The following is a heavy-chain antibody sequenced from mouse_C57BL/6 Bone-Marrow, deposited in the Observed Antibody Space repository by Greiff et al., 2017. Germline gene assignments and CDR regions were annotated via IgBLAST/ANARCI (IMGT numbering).Heavy chain of an antibody. V-gene: IGHV1-52*01. CDR1: GYTFTSYW. CDR3: AREDYYGSSLWYFDV. D-gene: IGHD1-1*01. Sequence: QVQLQQPGAELVRPGSSVKLSCKASGYTFTSYWMNWVKQRPIQGLEWIGNIDPSDSETHYNQKFKDKATLTVDKSSSTAYMQLSSLTSEDSAVYYCAREDYYGSSLWYFDVWGTGTTVTVSS. J-gene: IGHJ1*03. CDR2: IDPSDSET.